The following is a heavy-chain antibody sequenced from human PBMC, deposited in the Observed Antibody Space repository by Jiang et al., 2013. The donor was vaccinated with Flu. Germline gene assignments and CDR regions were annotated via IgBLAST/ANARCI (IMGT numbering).Heavy chain of an antibody. Sequence: GSTYYNTSLKSRITISVDTSKNQFSLKLSSVTAADTAVYYCARIIYSSGWRCDYWGQGTLVTVSS. D-gene: IGHD6-19*01. CDR3: ARIIYSSGWRCDY. J-gene: IGHJ4*02. CDR2: GST. V-gene: IGHV4-39*01.